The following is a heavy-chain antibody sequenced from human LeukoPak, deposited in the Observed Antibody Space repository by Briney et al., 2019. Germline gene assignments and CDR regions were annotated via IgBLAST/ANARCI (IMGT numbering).Heavy chain of an antibody. CDR3: ARESLTWFDP. V-gene: IGHV3-74*01. Sequence: GRSLRLSCAASGFTFSRYWMHWVRQAPGKGLVWVSRISTDEDNRRYADSVKGRFTISRDNAKNTLYLEMDSLRGEDTGVYFCARESLTWFDPWGQGTLVTVSS. CDR2: ISTDEDNR. CDR1: GFTFSRYW. J-gene: IGHJ5*02.